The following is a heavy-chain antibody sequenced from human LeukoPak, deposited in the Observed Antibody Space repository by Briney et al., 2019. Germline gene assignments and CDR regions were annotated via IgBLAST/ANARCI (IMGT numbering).Heavy chain of an antibody. J-gene: IGHJ4*02. Sequence: GSLRLSCAASGFTFSSYNMNWVRQAPGKGLEWVSSSSSSSSYIYYADSVKGRFTIPRDNAKNSLYLQMNSLRAEDTAVYYCARGNVAAAGRKYYDYWGQGTLVTVSS. CDR1: GFTFSSYN. V-gene: IGHV3-21*01. D-gene: IGHD6-13*01. CDR2: SSSSSSYI. CDR3: ARGNVAAAGRKYYDY.